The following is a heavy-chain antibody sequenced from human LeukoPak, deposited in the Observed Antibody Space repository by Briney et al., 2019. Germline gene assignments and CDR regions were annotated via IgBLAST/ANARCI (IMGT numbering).Heavy chain of an antibody. CDR2: INHSGST. CDR3: ARRDFWSGQDAFDI. Sequence: SETLSLTCAVYGGSFSGYYWSWIRQPPGKGLEWIGEINHSGSTNYNPSLKSRVTISVDTSKNQFSLKLSSVTAADTAVYYCARRDFWSGQDAFDIWGQGTMVTVSS. CDR1: GGSFSGYY. J-gene: IGHJ3*02. D-gene: IGHD3-3*01. V-gene: IGHV4-34*01.